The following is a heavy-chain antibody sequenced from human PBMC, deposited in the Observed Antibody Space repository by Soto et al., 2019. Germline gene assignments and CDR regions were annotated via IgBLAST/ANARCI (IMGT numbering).Heavy chain of an antibody. CDR2: ISYDGSNK. CDR3: AKDCGGDCYPRGFFQH. D-gene: IGHD2-21*02. V-gene: IGHV3-30*18. Sequence: QVQLVESGGGVVQHGRSLRLSCAASGFTFSSYGMHWVRQAPGKGLEWVAVISYDGSNKYYADSVKGRFTISRDNSKNTLYLQMNSLRAEDTAVYYCAKDCGGDCYPRGFFQHWGQGTLVTVSS. CDR1: GFTFSSYG. J-gene: IGHJ1*01.